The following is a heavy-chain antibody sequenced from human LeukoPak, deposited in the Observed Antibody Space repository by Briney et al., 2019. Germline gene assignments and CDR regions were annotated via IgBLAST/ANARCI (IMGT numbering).Heavy chain of an antibody. D-gene: IGHD2-8*01. V-gene: IGHV4-59*01. CDR1: GGSISSYY. CDR2: IYHSGSA. J-gene: IGHJ5*02. CDR3: AREYCTNGVCYRFDP. Sequence: AESLSLTCSVHGGSISSYYSSSIRQPRGKWLGWIVYIYHSGSANYNPSLKSRVTISVDTSKNQFSLKLSSVTAADTAVYYCAREYCTNGVCYRFDPWGQGTLVTVSS.